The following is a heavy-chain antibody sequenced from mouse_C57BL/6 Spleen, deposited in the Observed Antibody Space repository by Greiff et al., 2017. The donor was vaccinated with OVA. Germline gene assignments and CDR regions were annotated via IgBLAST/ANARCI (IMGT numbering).Heavy chain of an antibody. CDR1: GFTFSDYY. CDR2: INYDGSST. V-gene: IGHV5-16*01. D-gene: IGHD1-1*01. CDR3: AREAHYYGSSYGYFDV. J-gene: IGHJ1*03. Sequence: EVHLVESEGGLVQPGSSMKLSCTASGFTFSDYYMAWVRQVPEKGLEWVANINYDGSSTYYLDSLKSRFIISRDNAKNILYLQMSSLKSEDTATYYCAREAHYYGSSYGYFDVWGTGTTVTVSS.